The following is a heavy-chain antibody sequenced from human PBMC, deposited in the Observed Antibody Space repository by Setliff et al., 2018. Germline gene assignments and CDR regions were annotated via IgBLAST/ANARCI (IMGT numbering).Heavy chain of an antibody. J-gene: IGHJ6*02. CDR3: AKVGEDNWNYGGMDV. V-gene: IGHV3-33*06. D-gene: IGHD1-7*01. CDR2: IWYDGSNK. Sequence: GGSLRLSCAAPGFTFSSYGMHWVRQAPGKGLEWVAVIWYDGSNKYYADSVKGRFTISRDNSKNTLYLQMNSLRAEDTAVYYCAKVGEDNWNYGGMDVWGQGTTVTVSS. CDR1: GFTFSSYG.